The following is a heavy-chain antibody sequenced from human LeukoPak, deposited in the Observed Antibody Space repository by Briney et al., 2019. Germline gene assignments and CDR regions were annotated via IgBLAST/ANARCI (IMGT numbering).Heavy chain of an antibody. CDR2: IYHTGST. D-gene: IGHD3-22*01. V-gene: IGHV4-59*01. CDR1: GGSISAYY. J-gene: IGHJ3*02. Sequence: KPSETLSLTCTVSGGSISAYYWNWIRQSPGKGLEWIGYIYHTGSTKHNPSLKSRVTISVDTSKNQFSLKLTSVTAADTAVYYCASLADWYYYDDGGYPLGAFDIWGQGTMVTVSS. CDR3: ASLADWYYYDDGGYPLGAFDI.